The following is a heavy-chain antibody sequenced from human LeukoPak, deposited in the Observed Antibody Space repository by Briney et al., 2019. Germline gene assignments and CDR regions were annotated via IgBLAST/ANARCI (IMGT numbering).Heavy chain of an antibody. CDR1: GGSISSSNW. Sequence: SGTLSLTCAVSGGSISSSNWWSWVRQPPGEGLEWIGEINHSGSTNYNPSLKSRVTISVDTSKNQFSLKLNSVTAADTAMYYCARYSGYYLSYFDYWGQGTLVTVSS. CDR2: INHSGST. J-gene: IGHJ4*02. V-gene: IGHV4-4*02. D-gene: IGHD3-22*01. CDR3: ARYSGYYLSYFDY.